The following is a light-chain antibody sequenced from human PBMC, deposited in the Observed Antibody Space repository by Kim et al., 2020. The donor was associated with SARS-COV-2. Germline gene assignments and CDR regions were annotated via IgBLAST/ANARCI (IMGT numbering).Light chain of an antibody. Sequence: DIVMTQSPDSLAVSLGERATINCKSSQNVLYSSDNTNYLAWYQQKPGQPPKLLIYWASTRESGVPDRFGGSGSGTDFTLTISSPQAEDVAVYYCQQYYSSPYTFGQGTKLEI. J-gene: IGKJ2*01. CDR1: QNVLYSSDNTNY. CDR2: WAS. CDR3: QQYYSSPYT. V-gene: IGKV4-1*01.